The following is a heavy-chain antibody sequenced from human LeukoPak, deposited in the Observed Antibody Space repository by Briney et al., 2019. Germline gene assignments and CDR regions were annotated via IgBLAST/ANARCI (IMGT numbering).Heavy chain of an antibody. CDR1: GFTFSDFP. J-gene: IGHJ6*03. Sequence: AGGSLRLSCAASGFTFSDFPMIWVRQAPGKGLEWVSSIFPSSDEIHYADSVKGRFTISRDNSRSTLSLQMDSLRAEDTATYYCARGGFCSGGSCPVDYYYYMDVWGKGTTVTVSS. CDR2: IFPSSDEI. V-gene: IGHV3-23*01. D-gene: IGHD2-15*01. CDR3: ARGGFCSGGSCPVDYYYYMDV.